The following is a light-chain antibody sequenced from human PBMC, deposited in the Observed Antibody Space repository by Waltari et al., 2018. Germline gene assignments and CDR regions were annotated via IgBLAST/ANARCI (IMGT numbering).Light chain of an antibody. CDR3: QQSHSTPLT. V-gene: IGKV1-39*01. CDR2: TAS. CDR1: RTISIY. J-gene: IGKJ4*01. Sequence: DIQMTQSPSSLSASVGDRVTITCRASRTISIYLNWYQQKPGKAPKLLSYTASPLQPGVPSRFSGSGSGTEFTLTISSLQPEDFATYYCQQSHSTPLTFGGGTKVEIK.